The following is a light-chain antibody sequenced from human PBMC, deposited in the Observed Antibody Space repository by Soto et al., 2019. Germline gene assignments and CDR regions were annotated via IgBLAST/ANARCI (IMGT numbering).Light chain of an antibody. V-gene: IGKV1-5*03. CDR2: KAS. J-gene: IGKJ1*01. CDR1: QTISNW. Sequence: DIQMTQSPSTLPASVGDRVTITCQASQTISNWLAWYQQKPGKAPKLLIYKASTLESGVPSRFSGSGSGTDFTLTISRLEPEDFAVYYCQQYGSSPWTFGQGTKVDIK. CDR3: QQYGSSPWT.